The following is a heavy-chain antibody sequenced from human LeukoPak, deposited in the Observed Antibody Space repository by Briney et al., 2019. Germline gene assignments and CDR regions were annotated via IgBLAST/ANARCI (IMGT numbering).Heavy chain of an antibody. CDR2: INHSGST. D-gene: IGHD6-6*01. J-gene: IGHJ4*02. CDR1: GGSFSGYY. Sequence: SETLSLTCAVYGGSFSGYYWSWIRQPPGKGLEWIGEINHSGSTNYNPSLKSRVTISVDTSKNQFSLKLSSVTAADTAVYYCARGRRIAARPIYSDYWGQGTLVTVSS. V-gene: IGHV4-34*01. CDR3: ARGRRIAARPIYSDY.